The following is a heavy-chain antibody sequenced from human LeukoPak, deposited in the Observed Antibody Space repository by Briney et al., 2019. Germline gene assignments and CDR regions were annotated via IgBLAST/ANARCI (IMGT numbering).Heavy chain of an antibody. CDR1: GGSLSGFY. D-gene: IGHD5-18*01. CDR2: INQSGST. CDR3: AREDYSSYYYYYMDV. V-gene: IGHV4-34*01. Sequence: SETLSLTCAVYGGSLSGFYWSWIRQSPGKGLEWIGEINQSGSTNYNPSLKSRVTISVDTSKNQFSLKLSSVTAADTAVYYCAREDYSSYYYYYMDVWGKGTTVTVSS. J-gene: IGHJ6*03.